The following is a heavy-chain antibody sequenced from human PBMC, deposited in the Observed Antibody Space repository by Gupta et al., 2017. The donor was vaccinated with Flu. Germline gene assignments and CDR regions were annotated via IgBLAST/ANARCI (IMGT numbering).Heavy chain of an antibody. V-gene: IGHV1-18*04. J-gene: IGHJ5*02. CDR1: ESSLNHSP. CDR2: ISRHNGNT. CDR3: AKGGSRIFYSELDP. D-gene: IGHD2-8*01. Sequence: QVQPVPSGPEVNKPGASVQVSCKASESSLNHSPYRWVRRAPGQGLEWMGWISRHNGNTGYAQKFQDRLTMTRDTSTSTVFMELRSLTSDDTAVYYCAKGGSRIFYSELDPWGLGTLVTVSS.